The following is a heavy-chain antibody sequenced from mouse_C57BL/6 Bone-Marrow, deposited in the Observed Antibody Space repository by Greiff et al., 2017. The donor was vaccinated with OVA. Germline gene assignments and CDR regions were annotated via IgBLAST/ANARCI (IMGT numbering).Heavy chain of an antibody. V-gene: IGHV1-76*01. Sequence: VQLQQSGAELVRPGASVKLSCKASGYTFTDYYINWVKQRPGQGLEWIARIYPGSGNTYYNEKFKGKATLTAEKSSSTAYMQLSSLTSEDSAVYFCARGRGYDGYDYYAMDYWGQGTSVTVSS. CDR3: ARGRGYDGYDYYAMDY. J-gene: IGHJ4*01. CDR2: IYPGSGNT. D-gene: IGHD2-3*01. CDR1: GYTFTDYY.